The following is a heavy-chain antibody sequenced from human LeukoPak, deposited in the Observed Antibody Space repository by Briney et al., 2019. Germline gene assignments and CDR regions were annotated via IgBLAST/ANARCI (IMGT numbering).Heavy chain of an antibody. CDR3: ARHLQNSYYYSMDV. J-gene: IGHJ6*03. Sequence: PSETLSLTCTVSGGSISSYYWSWIRQPPGEGLEWVGTIYYSGSTYYNPSLKSRVTISVDTSKNQFSLKLSSVTAADTAVYYCARHLQNSYYYSMDVWGTGTTVTVSS. V-gene: IGHV4-39*01. D-gene: IGHD4-11*01. CDR1: GGSISSYY. CDR2: IYYSGST.